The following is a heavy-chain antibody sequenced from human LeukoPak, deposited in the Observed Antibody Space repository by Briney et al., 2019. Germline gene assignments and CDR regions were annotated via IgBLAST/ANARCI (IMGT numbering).Heavy chain of an antibody. CDR1: GFTFSSYA. CDR2: ITHTGGDS. CDR3: GKDKTTYNWWEVIES. D-gene: IGHD1-1*01. J-gene: IGHJ4*02. V-gene: IGHV3-23*01. Sequence: PGGSLRLSCVASGFTFSSYAMTWVRQAPGKGLEWVALITHTGGDSYYADSVKGRFAISRDNSKNTLYLEMNDLRDEDTALYFCGKDKTTYNWWEVIESWGQGALVTVSS.